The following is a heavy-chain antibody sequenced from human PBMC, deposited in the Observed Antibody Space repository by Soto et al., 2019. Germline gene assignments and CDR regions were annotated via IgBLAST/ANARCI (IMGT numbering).Heavy chain of an antibody. J-gene: IGHJ5*01. CDR2: A. D-gene: IGHD2-21*01. CDR1: SGSLSGYY. CDR3: GRVVEGATRHTDLDS. Sequence: PSETLSLTCSLYSGSLSGYYWSWIRQPPGKGLEWIGGAHYNSSLKSRVTISVDTANNQVSLRMRSLTAADTAVYYCGRVVEGATRHTDLDSWGQGTLVTVSS. V-gene: IGHV4-34*01.